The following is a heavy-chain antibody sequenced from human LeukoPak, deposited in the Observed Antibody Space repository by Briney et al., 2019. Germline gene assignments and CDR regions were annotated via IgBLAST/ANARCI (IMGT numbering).Heavy chain of an antibody. CDR2: IYYSGST. Sequence: SETLSLTCTVSGGSISSSSYYWGWIRQPPGKGLEWIGSIYYSGSTYYNPSLKSRVTISVDTSKNQFSLKLSSVTAADTAVYYCAGDEEGSFDYWGQGTLVTVSS. D-gene: IGHD3-10*01. V-gene: IGHV4-39*07. CDR3: AGDEEGSFDY. J-gene: IGHJ4*02. CDR1: GGSISSSSYY.